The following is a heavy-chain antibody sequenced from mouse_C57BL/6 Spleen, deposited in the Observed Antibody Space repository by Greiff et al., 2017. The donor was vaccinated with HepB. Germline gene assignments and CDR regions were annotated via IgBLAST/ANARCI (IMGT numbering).Heavy chain of an antibody. CDR1: GYTFTSYW. CDR2: IDPSDSYT. CDR3: ARRGQLRLPYYFDY. Sequence: VQLQQPGAELVMPGASVKLSCKASGYTFTSYWMHWVKQRPGQGLEWIGEIDPSDSYTNYNQKFKGKSTLTVDKSSSTAYMQLSSLTSEDSAVYYWARRGQLRLPYYFDYWGQGTTLTVSS. J-gene: IGHJ2*01. V-gene: IGHV1-69*01. D-gene: IGHD3-2*02.